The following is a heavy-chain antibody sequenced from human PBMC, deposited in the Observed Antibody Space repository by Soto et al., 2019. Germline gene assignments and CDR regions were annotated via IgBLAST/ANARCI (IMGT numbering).Heavy chain of an antibody. J-gene: IGHJ2*01. Sequence: QVQLVESGGGVVQPGRSLRLSCAASGFTFSSYAMHWVRQAPGKGLEWVAVISYDGSNKYYADSVKGRFTISRDNSKNTLYLQMTSLRTEDTAVYYCARPLWRDDYNWGYFDLWGPGTLVTVSS. D-gene: IGHD4-4*01. CDR3: ARPLWRDDYNWGYFDL. CDR2: ISYDGSNK. CDR1: GFTFSSYA. V-gene: IGHV3-30-3*01.